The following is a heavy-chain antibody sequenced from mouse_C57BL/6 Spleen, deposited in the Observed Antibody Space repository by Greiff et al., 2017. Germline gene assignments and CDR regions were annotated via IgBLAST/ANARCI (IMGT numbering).Heavy chain of an antibody. Sequence: VQLKESGGGLVKPGGSLKLSCAASGFTFSSYAMSWVRQTPEKRLEWVATISDGGSYTYYPDNVKGRFTISRDNAKNNLYLQMSHLKSEDTAMYYCARGDIYYDYDGYYFDYWGQGTTLTVSS. V-gene: IGHV5-4*01. J-gene: IGHJ2*01. D-gene: IGHD2-4*01. CDR1: GFTFSSYA. CDR3: ARGDIYYDYDGYYFDY. CDR2: ISDGGSYT.